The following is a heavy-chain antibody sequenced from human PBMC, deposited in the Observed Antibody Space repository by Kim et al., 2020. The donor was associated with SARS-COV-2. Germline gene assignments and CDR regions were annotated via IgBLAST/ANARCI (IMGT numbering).Heavy chain of an antibody. D-gene: IGHD2-15*01. CDR2: ISKDGSKK. CDR1: GFTFRSYG. CDR3: AKRGDHSSDITCFPGS. J-gene: IGHJ5*02. Sequence: GGSLRLSCVGSGFTFRSYGIHWVRQAPGKGLEWVAVISKDGSKKDYADSVKGRFSISRDNSKNTMFLQMDSLRVEDTAVYYCAKRGDHSSDITCFPGSWGQGTLVTVSS. V-gene: IGHV3-30*18.